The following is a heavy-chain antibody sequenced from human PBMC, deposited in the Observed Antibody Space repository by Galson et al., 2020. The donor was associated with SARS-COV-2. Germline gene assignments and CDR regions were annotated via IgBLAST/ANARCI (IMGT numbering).Heavy chain of an antibody. CDR1: GYSFTSYW. J-gene: IGHJ4*02. V-gene: IGHV5-51*01. CDR2: IYPGDSDT. Sequence: KIGESLKISCKGSGYSFTSYWIGWVRQMPGKGLEWMGTIYPGDSDTKYSPSFKGQVTISADKSISTAYLQWSSLKASDNAMYYCASVLGVYEIVTGYDSAAGYFDYWGQGTLVTVSS. D-gene: IGHD3-9*01. CDR3: ASVLGVYEIVTGYDSAAGYFDY.